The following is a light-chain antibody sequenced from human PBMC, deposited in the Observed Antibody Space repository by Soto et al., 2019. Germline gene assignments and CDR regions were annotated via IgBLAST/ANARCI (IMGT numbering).Light chain of an antibody. CDR3: QVWDNSLVV. Sequence: SYELTQPLSVSVALRQTARITCGGYNLGSKNVHWYQQRPGQAPVPVIYRENNRPSGIPERFSGSSSGNTATLTISEAQVGDEADYYCQVWDNSLVVFGGGTKLTVL. CDR1: NLGSKN. V-gene: IGLV3-9*01. J-gene: IGLJ2*01. CDR2: REN.